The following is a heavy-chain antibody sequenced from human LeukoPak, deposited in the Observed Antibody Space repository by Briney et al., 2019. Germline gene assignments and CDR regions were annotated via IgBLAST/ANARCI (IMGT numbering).Heavy chain of an antibody. J-gene: IGHJ4*02. Sequence: GGSLRLSCAASGFTFGSYWMSWVRQAPGKGLEWVANIKQDGSQRYYVDSVKGRYTISRDNAKNSLYLQMISLRVEDTALYYCARDRTVTTFDSWGQGTLVTVSS. CDR1: GFTFGSYW. D-gene: IGHD4-17*01. V-gene: IGHV3-7*01. CDR2: IKQDGSQR. CDR3: ARDRTVTTFDS.